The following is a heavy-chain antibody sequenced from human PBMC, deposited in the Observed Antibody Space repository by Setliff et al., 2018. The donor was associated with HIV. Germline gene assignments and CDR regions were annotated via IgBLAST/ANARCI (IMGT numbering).Heavy chain of an antibody. Sequence: GASVKVSCKASRDIFSSYGITWVRQAPGQGLEWMGGIIPLFGTADYARDFQGKVTITADKSTSTAYMELTSLKFEDTAVYYCARVAMLRGLRHSFDSWGQGTLVTVSS. CDR1: RDIFSSYG. D-gene: IGHD3-10*01. CDR3: ARVAMLRGLRHSFDS. V-gene: IGHV1-69*06. CDR2: IIPLFGTA. J-gene: IGHJ4*02.